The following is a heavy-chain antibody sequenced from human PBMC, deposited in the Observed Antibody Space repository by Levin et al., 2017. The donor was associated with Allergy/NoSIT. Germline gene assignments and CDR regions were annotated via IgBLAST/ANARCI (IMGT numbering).Heavy chain of an antibody. J-gene: IGHJ4*02. CDR2: INDSGNT. D-gene: IGHD3-10*01. CDR3: ARGTAGNDY. CDR1: GGSFSGYY. V-gene: IGHV4-34*01. Sequence: SQTLSLTCAVYGGSFSGYYWSWIRQPPGKGLEWIGEINDSGNTNYNPSLKSRVTISVDTSKKQFSLKLSSVTAADTAVYYCARGTAGNDYWGQGTLVTISS.